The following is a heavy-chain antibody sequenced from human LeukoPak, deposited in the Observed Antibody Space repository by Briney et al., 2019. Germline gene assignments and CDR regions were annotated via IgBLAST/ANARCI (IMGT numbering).Heavy chain of an antibody. V-gene: IGHV1-69*04. CDR1: GGTFSSYA. J-gene: IGHJ6*02. CDR3: ARGGYGGKVSYGMGV. Sequence: ASVKVSCKASGGTFSSYAISWVRQAPGQGLEWMGRIIPILGIANYAQKFQGRVTITEDQSTSTAYMELRSMRSEDTAVYYCARGGYGGKVSYGMGVWGQGTTVTVSS. D-gene: IGHD4-23*01. CDR2: IIPILGIA.